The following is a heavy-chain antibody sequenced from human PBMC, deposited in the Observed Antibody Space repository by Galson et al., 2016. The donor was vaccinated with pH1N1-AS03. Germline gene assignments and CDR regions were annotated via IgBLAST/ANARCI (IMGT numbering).Heavy chain of an antibody. J-gene: IGHJ3*02. Sequence: SLRLSCAASGFSFSGYWMTWVRQAPGKGLEWLANIKRDGEKKHYVDSVKGRFTSSTDNAKNSLYLEMNSLRAEDTAVYYCARDANYHESDIYYYVFDMWGQGTMVTFSS. CDR3: ARDANYHESDIYYYVFDM. V-gene: IGHV3-7*01. D-gene: IGHD3-10*01. CDR1: GFSFSGYW. CDR2: IKRDGEKK.